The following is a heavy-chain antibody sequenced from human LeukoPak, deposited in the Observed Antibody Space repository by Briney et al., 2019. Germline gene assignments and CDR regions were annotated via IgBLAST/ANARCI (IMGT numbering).Heavy chain of an antibody. Sequence: SETLSLTCTVSGGSISSGGYYWSWIRQPPGKGLEWIGYIYYSGSTYYNPSLKSRVTISVDRSKNQFSLKLSSVTAADTAVYYCARARGNRNQLLSWPFDIWGQGTMVTVSS. CDR3: ARARGNRNQLLSWPFDI. J-gene: IGHJ3*02. V-gene: IGHV4-30-2*01. D-gene: IGHD2-2*01. CDR1: GGSISSGGYY. CDR2: IYYSGST.